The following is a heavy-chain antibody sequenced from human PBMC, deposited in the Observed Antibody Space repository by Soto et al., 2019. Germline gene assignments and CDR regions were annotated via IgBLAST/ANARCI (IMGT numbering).Heavy chain of an antibody. D-gene: IGHD1-1*01. Sequence: SRTNSLTCAISGESVSSNSAAWNWIRQSPSRGLEWLGRTYYRSKWYNDYAVSVKSRITINPDTSKNQFSLQLNSVTPEDTAVYYCAIFSPSHHNSLDLEIRAQGSMVTLS. CDR3: AIFSPSHHNSLDLEI. CDR1: GESVSSNSAA. J-gene: IGHJ3*02. V-gene: IGHV6-1*01. CDR2: TYYRSKWYN.